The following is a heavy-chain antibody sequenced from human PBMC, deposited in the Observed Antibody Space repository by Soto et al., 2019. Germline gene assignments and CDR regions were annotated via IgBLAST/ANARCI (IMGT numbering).Heavy chain of an antibody. CDR3: ARFIVDTDIGWWFDP. J-gene: IGHJ5*02. V-gene: IGHV4-39*01. Sequence: SETLSLTFTVSGGSISSSSYYWGWIRQPPGKGLEWIGSIYYSGSTYYNPSLKSRVTISVDTSKNQFSLKLSSVTAADTAVYYCARFIVDTDIGWWFDPWGPGTLVTASS. CDR1: GGSISSSSYY. D-gene: IGHD5-18*01. CDR2: IYYSGST.